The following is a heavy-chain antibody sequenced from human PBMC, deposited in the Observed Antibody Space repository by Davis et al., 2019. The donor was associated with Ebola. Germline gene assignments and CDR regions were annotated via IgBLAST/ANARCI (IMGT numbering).Heavy chain of an antibody. J-gene: IGHJ4*02. CDR3: AATAVAGALDY. D-gene: IGHD6-19*01. CDR2: INPNSGGT. CDR1: GHTFTGYS. Sequence: ASVKVSCKASGHTFTGYSMHWVRQAPGQGLEWMGWINPNSGGTNYAQKFQGWVTMTRDTSISTAYMELSRLRSDDTAVYYCAATAVAGALDYWGQGTLVTVSP. V-gene: IGHV1-2*04.